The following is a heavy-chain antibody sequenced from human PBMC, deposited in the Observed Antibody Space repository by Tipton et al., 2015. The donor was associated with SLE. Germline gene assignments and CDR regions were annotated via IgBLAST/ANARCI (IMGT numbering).Heavy chain of an antibody. D-gene: IGHD6-6*01. V-gene: IGHV4-61*02. Sequence: TLSLTCTVSGGSISSSSYYWGWIRQPAGKGLEWIGRIYTSGSTNYNPSLKSRVTISVDTSKNQFSLKLSSVTAADTAVYYCARGLIAARFDYWGQGTLVTVSS. CDR1: GGSISSSSYY. CDR3: ARGLIAARFDY. CDR2: IYTSGST. J-gene: IGHJ4*02.